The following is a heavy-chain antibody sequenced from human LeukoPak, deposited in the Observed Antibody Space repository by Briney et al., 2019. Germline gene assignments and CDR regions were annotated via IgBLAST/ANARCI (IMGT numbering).Heavy chain of an antibody. J-gene: IGHJ3*01. D-gene: IGHD1-26*01. CDR3: AKSRVARAGADSFDV. CDR2: SSGSGDST. Sequence: GGSLRLSCAASGFTFSSYAMSWVRQAPGKGLEWVSLSSGSGDSTYYADSVKGRFTISRDTSKNTLYLQMNSLRVEDTAVYHCAKSRVARAGADSFDVWGQGTMVAVSS. CDR1: GFTFSSYA. V-gene: IGHV3-23*01.